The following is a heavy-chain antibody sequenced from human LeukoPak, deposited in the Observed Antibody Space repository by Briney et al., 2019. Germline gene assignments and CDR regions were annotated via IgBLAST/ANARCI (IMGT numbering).Heavy chain of an antibody. Sequence: ASVKVSCKASGYTFTGYYMHWVRQAPGQGLEWMGWINPNSGGTNYAQKFQGRVTMTRDTSISTAYMELSRLRSDDTAVYYCARNSPPQESNPIDYWGQGTLVTVSS. J-gene: IGHJ4*02. CDR1: GYTFTGYY. CDR2: INPNSGGT. CDR3: ARNSPPQESNPIDY. V-gene: IGHV1-2*02. D-gene: IGHD4-11*01.